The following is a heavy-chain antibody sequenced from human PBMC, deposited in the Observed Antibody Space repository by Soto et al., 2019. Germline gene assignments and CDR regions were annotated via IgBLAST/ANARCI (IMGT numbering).Heavy chain of an antibody. J-gene: IGHJ4*02. V-gene: IGHV3-9*01. CDR2: ISWNSGSI. D-gene: IGHD2-15*01. Sequence: PGGSLRLSCAASGFTFDDYAMHWVRQAPGKGLEWVSGISWNSGSIGYADSVKGRFTISRDNAKNSLYLQMNSLRAEDTALYYCAKDMERYCSGGSCYGFDDWGQGTLVTVSS. CDR3: AKDMERYCSGGSCYGFDD. CDR1: GFTFDDYA.